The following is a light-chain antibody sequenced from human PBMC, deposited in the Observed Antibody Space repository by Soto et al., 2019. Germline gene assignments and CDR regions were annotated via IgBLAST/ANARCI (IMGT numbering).Light chain of an antibody. Sequence: EIVMTQSPATLSVSPGERATLSCRASQSVSSNLAWYQQKPGQAPRLLIYGASTRATGIPARFSGSGSRTEFTLTISSLQSEDFVVYYCQQYNNWPPRAWTFGQGTKVEIK. CDR2: GAS. CDR1: QSVSSN. J-gene: IGKJ1*01. V-gene: IGKV3-15*01. CDR3: QQYNNWPPRAWT.